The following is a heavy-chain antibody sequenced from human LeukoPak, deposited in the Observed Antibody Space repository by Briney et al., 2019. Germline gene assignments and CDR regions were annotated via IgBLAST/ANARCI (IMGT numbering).Heavy chain of an antibody. CDR2: INPNSGNT. Sequence: ASVKVSCKASGYTFTTYDINWVRQASGQGLEWMGWINPNSGNTDYAQRFQGRVTLTRDTSIRTTYMELSSLRSEDTAVYYCARSYSGSYGGDAFDIWGQGTMVTVSS. CDR1: GYTFTTYD. CDR3: ARSYSGSYGGDAFDI. D-gene: IGHD1-26*01. J-gene: IGHJ3*02. V-gene: IGHV1-8*03.